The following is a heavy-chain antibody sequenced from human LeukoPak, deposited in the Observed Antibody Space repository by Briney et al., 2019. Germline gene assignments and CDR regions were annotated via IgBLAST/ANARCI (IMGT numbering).Heavy chain of an antibody. CDR3: ATDSRRGRLRSNQHWYFDL. Sequence: ASVKVSCKCSGYTLTQLSMHWVRQARGKGLEGMGGFDLEDCETIYAQKFQGRVTMTEDTSTDTAYMELRSLRSEDTAVYYCATDSRRGRLRSNQHWYFDLWGRGTLVTVSS. J-gene: IGHJ2*01. D-gene: IGHD4-17*01. CDR2: FDLEDCET. CDR1: GYTLTQLS. V-gene: IGHV1-24*01.